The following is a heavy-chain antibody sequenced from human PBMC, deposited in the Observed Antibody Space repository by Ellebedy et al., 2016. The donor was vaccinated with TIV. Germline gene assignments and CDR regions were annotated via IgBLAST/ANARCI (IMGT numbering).Heavy chain of an antibody. CDR2: IYPGDSDT. J-gene: IGHJ1*01. V-gene: IGHV5-51*01. D-gene: IGHD3-10*01. CDR1: GYSFTSYG. CDR3: ARHGGTFYGSGSFQH. Sequence: GESLKISCKGGGYSFTSYGIGWVRQMPGKGLEWMGIIYPGDSDTRYSPSFQGQVTMSVDKSISTAYLQWSSLKASDTAMYYCARHGGTFYGSGSFQHWGQGTLVTVSS.